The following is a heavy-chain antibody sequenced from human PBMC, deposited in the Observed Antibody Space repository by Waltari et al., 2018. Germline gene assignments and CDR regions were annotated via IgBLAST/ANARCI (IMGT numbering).Heavy chain of an antibody. CDR1: GFTFSSYW. CDR3: ARPSGNGWFSF. CDR2: IKEDGSQK. Sequence: EVQLVESGGGLVQPGGSLRLSCAGAGFTFSSYWISWVRQAPGKGLEWVANIKEDGSQKYYVASVEGRFTISRENAENAAYLQMSSLRAEDTAVYYCARPSGNGWFSFWGQGTLVTVSS. D-gene: IGHD6-25*01. V-gene: IGHV3-7*01. J-gene: IGHJ5*01.